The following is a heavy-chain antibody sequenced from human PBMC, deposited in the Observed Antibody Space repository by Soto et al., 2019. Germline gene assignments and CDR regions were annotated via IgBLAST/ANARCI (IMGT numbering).Heavy chain of an antibody. CDR1: GFTFSSYS. Sequence: GGSLRLSCAASGFTFSSYSMNWVRQAPGKGLEWVSRINPNGNTINYADSVKGRFTISRDNARNSLYLQINSLRGEDTAVYYCATAGSYRLDAWGQGSLVTVSS. D-gene: IGHD3-16*02. V-gene: IGHV3-74*01. J-gene: IGHJ1*01. CDR2: INPNGNTI. CDR3: ATAGSYRLDA.